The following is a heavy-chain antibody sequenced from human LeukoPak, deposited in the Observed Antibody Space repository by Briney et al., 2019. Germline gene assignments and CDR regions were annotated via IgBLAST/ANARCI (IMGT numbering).Heavy chain of an antibody. J-gene: IGHJ4*02. CDR2: VYTSGTT. CDR3: ARGVVAAAGRTFDF. Sequence: PSQTLSLTCTVSGGSITSGTYYWTWIRQPAGKGLEWIGRVYTSGTTKYHPSLKSRVTISLDTSKNQFSLKLSSVTAADTAVYYCARGVVAAAGRTFDFWGQGTLVTVSS. V-gene: IGHV4-61*02. D-gene: IGHD6-13*01. CDR1: GGSITSGTYY.